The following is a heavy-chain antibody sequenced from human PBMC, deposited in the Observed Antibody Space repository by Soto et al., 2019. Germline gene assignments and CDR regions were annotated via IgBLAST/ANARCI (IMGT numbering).Heavy chain of an antibody. Sequence: GGSLRLSCAASGFTFSSYGMHWVRQAPGKGLEWVAVISYDGSNKYYADSVKGRFTISRDNSKNTLYLQMNSLRAEDTAVYYCAKRPFPGPRPASFGYFDYWGQGTLVTVSS. J-gene: IGHJ4*02. CDR3: AKRPFPGPRPASFGYFDY. V-gene: IGHV3-30*18. CDR2: ISYDGSNK. D-gene: IGHD3-10*01. CDR1: GFTFSSYG.